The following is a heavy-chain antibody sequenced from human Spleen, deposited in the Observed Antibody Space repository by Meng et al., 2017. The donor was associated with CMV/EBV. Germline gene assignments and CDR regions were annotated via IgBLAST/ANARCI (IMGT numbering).Heavy chain of an antibody. V-gene: IGHV4-61*01. Sequence: ESLKISCTVSGGSVSSGSYYWSWIRQPPGKGLEWIGYIYYSGSTNYNPSLKSRVTISLDTSKNQFSLKLSSVTAADTAVYYCARDLGGDFWSGYASGMDVWGQGTTVTVSS. D-gene: IGHD3-3*01. CDR1: GGSVSSGSYY. CDR3: ARDLGGDFWSGYASGMDV. CDR2: IYYSGST. J-gene: IGHJ6*02.